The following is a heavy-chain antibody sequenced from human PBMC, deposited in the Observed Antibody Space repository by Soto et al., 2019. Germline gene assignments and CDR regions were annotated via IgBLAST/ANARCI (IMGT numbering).Heavy chain of an antibody. Sequence: GESLKISCKGSGYTFTSYSIGWVRQMPGKGLEWMGIIYPYDSDTRYSPSFQGQVTISVDKSISTAYLQWSSLKASDTAMYYCARIGLAYGPFDYWGQGTLVTVSS. CDR1: GYTFTSYS. D-gene: IGHD3-10*01. V-gene: IGHV5-51*01. J-gene: IGHJ4*02. CDR3: ARIGLAYGPFDY. CDR2: IYPYDSDT.